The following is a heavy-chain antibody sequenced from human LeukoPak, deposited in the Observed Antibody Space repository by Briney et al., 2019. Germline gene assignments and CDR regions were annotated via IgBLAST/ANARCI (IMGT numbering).Heavy chain of an antibody. V-gene: IGHV4-39*07. CDR1: GGSISSSGYY. D-gene: IGHD1-26*01. J-gene: IGHJ5*02. Sequence: SETLSLTCTVSGGSISSSGYYWGWIRQPPGKGLEWIGSIYYSGSTYYNPSLKSRVTISVDTSKNQFSLKLSSVTAADTAVYYCARDIGIVGATGFDPWGQGTLVTVSS. CDR3: ARDIGIVGATGFDP. CDR2: IYYSGST.